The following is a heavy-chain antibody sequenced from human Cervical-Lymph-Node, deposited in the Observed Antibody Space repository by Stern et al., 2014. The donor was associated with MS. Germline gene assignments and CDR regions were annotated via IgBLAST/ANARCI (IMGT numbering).Heavy chain of an antibody. Sequence: DQLVESGAEVKKPGASVKVSCKASGDTFARYPIHWLRQAPGQGPVWMGIVNPTDGRTTYAQTFQGRVTMTRDTSTRTVYMELSSLRAEDTAMYFCANPLPYANWGQGTRVTVSS. CDR1: GDTFARYP. D-gene: IGHD4-17*01. CDR3: ANPLPYAN. V-gene: IGHV1-46*03. J-gene: IGHJ1*01. CDR2: VNPTDGRT.